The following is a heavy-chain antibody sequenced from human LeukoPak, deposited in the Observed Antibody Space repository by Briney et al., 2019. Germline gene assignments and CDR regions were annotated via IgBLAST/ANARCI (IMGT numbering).Heavy chain of an antibody. V-gene: IGHV4-61*05. J-gene: IGHJ4*02. D-gene: IGHD1-26*01. CDR1: GGSISSNYYY. CDR3: ARGRRSPAGGATNRGVDY. CDR2: ISNSGST. Sequence: SETLSLTCTVSGGSISSNYYYWSWIRQPPGEGLEWIGYISNSGSTNYNPSLKSRVTISIDTSKNQFSLKLSSVTAADTAVYYCARGRRSPAGGATNRGVDYWGQGTLVTVSS.